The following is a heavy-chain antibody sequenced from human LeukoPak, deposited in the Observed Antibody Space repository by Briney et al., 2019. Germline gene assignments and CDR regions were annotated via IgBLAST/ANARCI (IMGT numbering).Heavy chain of an antibody. Sequence: GESLKISCKGSGYSVTTYWIAWVRQMPGKGLQSLGTIIPGDSDTRYSPSFQGQVTISADKSIDTAYLQWSSLKASDTAMYYCARQKMVGATNSPLDYWGQGTLVTVSS. CDR1: GYSVTTYW. J-gene: IGHJ4*02. CDR3: ARQKMVGATNSPLDY. V-gene: IGHV5-51*01. CDR2: IIPGDSDT. D-gene: IGHD1-26*01.